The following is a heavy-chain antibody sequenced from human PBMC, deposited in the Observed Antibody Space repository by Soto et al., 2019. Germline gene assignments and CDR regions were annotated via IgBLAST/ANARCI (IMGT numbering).Heavy chain of an antibody. CDR1: GYNFISHS. Sequence: QIQLVQSGGEVKKPGASVKVSCKSSGYNFISHSITWVRQAPGQGLEWMGRISAYNGNTNHAQKFQGGLTMTTDTSTSTAYMELRSLRSDDTAVYYCARVAFCCGAPGCRDMDVWGQGTTVTVSS. V-gene: IGHV1-18*01. D-gene: IGHD2-21*01. CDR3: ARVAFCCGAPGCRDMDV. J-gene: IGHJ6*02. CDR2: ISAYNGNT.